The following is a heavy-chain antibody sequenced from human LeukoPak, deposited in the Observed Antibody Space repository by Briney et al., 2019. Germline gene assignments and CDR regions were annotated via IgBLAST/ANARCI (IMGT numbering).Heavy chain of an antibody. CDR2: MNPKNGST. CDR3: ARGRTYSQYCSGGSCFLPFDP. D-gene: IGHD2-15*01. Sequence: ASVKVSCKASGGTFSSYDINWVRQAPGQGLEWLGWMNPKNGSTDYAQNFQGRLTMTRDTSINTAYMELTSLKSDDTAVYYCARGRTYSQYCSGGSCFLPFDPWGQGGLVTVSS. V-gene: IGHV1-8*02. J-gene: IGHJ5*02. CDR1: GGTFSSYD.